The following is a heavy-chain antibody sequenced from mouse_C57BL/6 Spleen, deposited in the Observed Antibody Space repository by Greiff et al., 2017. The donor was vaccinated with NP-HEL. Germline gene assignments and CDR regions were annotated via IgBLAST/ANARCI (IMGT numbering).Heavy chain of an antibody. D-gene: IGHD1-1*01. CDR3: ARSEGYYGSSYDY. J-gene: IGHJ2*01. CDR2: IYPGDGDT. CDR1: GYAFSSSW. V-gene: IGHV1-82*01. Sequence: VQLQESGPELVKPGASVKISCKASGYAFSSSWMNWVKQRPGKGLEWIGRIYPGDGDTNYNGKFKGKATLTADKSSSTAYMRLSSLTSEDSAVYFCARSEGYYGSSYDYWGQGTTLTVSS.